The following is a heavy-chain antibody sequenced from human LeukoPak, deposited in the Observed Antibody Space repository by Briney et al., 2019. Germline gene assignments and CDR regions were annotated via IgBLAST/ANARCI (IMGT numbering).Heavy chain of an antibody. CDR3: ARVHGEFLDY. CDR2: AQNRANIYTT. J-gene: IGHJ4*02. CDR1: GFTFSDHY. V-gene: IGHV3-72*01. Sequence: GGTLRLSCAASGFTFSDHYMDWVRHAPGKGLEWVGRAQNRANIYTTEYAASVKGRFTISRDDSKNSLYLQMNSLKTEDTAVYYCARVHGEFLDYWGQGTLVTVSS. D-gene: IGHD4-17*01.